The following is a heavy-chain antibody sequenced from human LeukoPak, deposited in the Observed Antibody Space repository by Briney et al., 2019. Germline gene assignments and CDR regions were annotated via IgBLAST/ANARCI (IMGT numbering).Heavy chain of an antibody. V-gene: IGHV4-61*02. J-gene: IGHJ6*02. Sequence: PSETLSLTCTGSGGSISSGSYYWSWIRQPAGKGLEWIGRIYTSGSTNYNPSLKSRVTISVDTSKNQFSLKLSSVTAADTAVYYCAREGGLMVRGVLRYGMDVWGQGTTVTVSS. CDR1: GGSISSGSYY. CDR3: AREGGLMVRGVLRYGMDV. CDR2: IYTSGST. D-gene: IGHD3-10*01.